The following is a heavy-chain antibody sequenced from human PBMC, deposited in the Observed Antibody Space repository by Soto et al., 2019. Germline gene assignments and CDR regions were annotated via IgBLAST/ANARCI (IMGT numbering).Heavy chain of an antibody. CDR3: ARFYGGSYYSYYYYYGMDV. CDR2: MNPNSGNT. D-gene: IGHD3-10*01. CDR1: GYTFTSYD. Sequence: VSVKVSCKASGYTFTSYDINWVRQATGQGLEWMGWMNPNSGNTGYAQKFQGRVTMTRNTSISTAYMELSSLRSEDTAVYYCARFYGGSYYSYYYYYGMDVWGQGTTVTVS. J-gene: IGHJ6*02. V-gene: IGHV1-8*01.